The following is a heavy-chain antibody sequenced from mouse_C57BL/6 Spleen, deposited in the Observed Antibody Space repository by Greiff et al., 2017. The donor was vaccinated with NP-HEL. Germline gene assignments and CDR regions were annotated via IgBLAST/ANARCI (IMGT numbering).Heavy chain of an antibody. D-gene: IGHD1-2*01. Sequence: QVQLQQPGAELVRPGSSVKLSCKASGYTFTSYWMHWVKQRPIQGLEWIGNIDPSDSETHYNQKFKDKATLTVDKSSSTAYMQLSSLTSEDSAVYYCARSGTTANYFDYWGQGTTLTVSS. J-gene: IGHJ2*01. CDR1: GYTFTSYW. CDR3: ARSGTTANYFDY. V-gene: IGHV1-52*01. CDR2: IDPSDSET.